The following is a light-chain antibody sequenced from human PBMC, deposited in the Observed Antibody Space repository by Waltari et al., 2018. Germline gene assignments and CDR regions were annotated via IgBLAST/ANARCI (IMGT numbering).Light chain of an antibody. CDR1: TGAVNSAYY. Sequence: QTVVTQEPSLTVSPGGTVTLTCDSSTGAVNSAYYASWFQQKPGQAPRTLIYSTSNKPSWTPARFSSFLLGGKAALTLSGVQPEDEAEYYCLLYYGGAWVFGGGTKLTVL. J-gene: IGLJ3*02. CDR3: LLYYGGAWV. CDR2: STS. V-gene: IGLV7-43*01.